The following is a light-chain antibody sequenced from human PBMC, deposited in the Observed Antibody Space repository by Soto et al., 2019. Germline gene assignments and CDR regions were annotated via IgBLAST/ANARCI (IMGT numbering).Light chain of an antibody. Sequence: QSVLTQPPSASGTPGQRVTLSCSGSRSNIGSNTVNWYQQLPGTAPKPLIYSNNQRPSGVPDRFSGSKSGTSASLAISGLQSEDEADYYCAAWDDGLNGVVFGGGTKVTVL. J-gene: IGLJ2*01. V-gene: IGLV1-44*01. CDR1: RSNIGSNT. CDR3: AAWDDGLNGVV. CDR2: SNN.